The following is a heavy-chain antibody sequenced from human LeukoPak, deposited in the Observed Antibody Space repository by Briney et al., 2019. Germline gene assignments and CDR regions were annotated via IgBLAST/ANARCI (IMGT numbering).Heavy chain of an antibody. CDR3: ARGGWYSGSYYFDY. V-gene: IGHV4-59*08. Sequence: SETLSLTCSVSGGSMSRYYWSWIRQPPGKGLEWIGYIYYSGSTNYNPSLKSRVTISVDTSKNQFSLKLSSVTAADTAVYYCARGGWYSGSYYFDYWGQGTLVTVSS. J-gene: IGHJ4*02. D-gene: IGHD1-26*01. CDR2: IYYSGST. CDR1: GGSMSRYY.